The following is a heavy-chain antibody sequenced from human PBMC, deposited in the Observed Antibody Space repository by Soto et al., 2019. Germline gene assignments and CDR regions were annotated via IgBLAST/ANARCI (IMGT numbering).Heavy chain of an antibody. CDR3: ALIAARGPGSYNWFDP. D-gene: IGHD6-6*01. Sequence: PGESLKISCKGSGYSFTSYWIGWVRQMPGKGLEWMGIIYPGDSDTRYSPSFQGQVTISADKSISTAYLQWSSLKASDTAMYYCALIAARGPGSYNWFDPWGQGTLVTVSS. CDR1: GYSFTSYW. CDR2: IYPGDSDT. V-gene: IGHV5-51*01. J-gene: IGHJ5*02.